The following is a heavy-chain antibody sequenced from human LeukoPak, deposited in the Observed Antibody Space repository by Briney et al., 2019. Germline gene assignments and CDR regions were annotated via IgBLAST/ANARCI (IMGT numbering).Heavy chain of an antibody. V-gene: IGHV1-69*13. D-gene: IGHD4-23*01. CDR3: ARESRRRESTVVTPNYFDD. Sequence: SVKVSCKASGGTFSSYAISWVRQAPGQGLEWMGGIIPIFGTANYAQKFQGRVTITADESTSTAYMELSSLRSEDTAVYYCARESRRRESTVVTPNYFDDWGQGTLVTVSS. CDR2: IIPIFGTA. J-gene: IGHJ4*02. CDR1: GGTFSSYA.